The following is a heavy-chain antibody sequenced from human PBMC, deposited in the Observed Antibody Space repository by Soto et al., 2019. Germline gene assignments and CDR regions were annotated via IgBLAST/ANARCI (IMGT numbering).Heavy chain of an antibody. CDR2: INHSGST. Sequence: PSETLSLTCAVYGGSFSGYYWSWIRQPPGKGLEWIGEINHSGSTNYNPSLKSRVTISVDTSKNQFSLKLSSVTAADTAVYYCARARHSGSGRLPHPWGQGTLVTVSS. D-gene: IGHD3-10*01. CDR1: GGSFSGYY. J-gene: IGHJ5*02. V-gene: IGHV4-34*01. CDR3: ARARHSGSGRLPHP.